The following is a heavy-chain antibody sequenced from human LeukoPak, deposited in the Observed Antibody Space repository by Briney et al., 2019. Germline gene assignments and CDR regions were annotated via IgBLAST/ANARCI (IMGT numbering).Heavy chain of an antibody. D-gene: IGHD6-13*01. Sequence: SETLSLTCTVSGGSISSYYWSWIRQPAGKGLEWIGRIYSSGNTNYNPSLKSRVTMSVDMSKNQFSLNLSSVTAADTAVYYCAREDASQHLRPLDFWGQGTPVTVSS. CDR1: GGSISSYY. CDR3: AREDASQHLRPLDF. CDR2: IYSSGNT. V-gene: IGHV4-4*07. J-gene: IGHJ4*02.